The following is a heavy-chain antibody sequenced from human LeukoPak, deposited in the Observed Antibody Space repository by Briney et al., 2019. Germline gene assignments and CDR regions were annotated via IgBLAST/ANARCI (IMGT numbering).Heavy chain of an antibody. V-gene: IGHV3-66*01. J-gene: IGHJ4*02. Sequence: GGSLRLSCAASGFTVSSNYMSWVRQAPGKGLEWVSVIYSGGSTYYADSVKGRFTISRDNSKNTLYLQMNSLRAEDTAVYYCARIGYDSSGYYFDYRGQGTLVTVSS. CDR3: ARIGYDSSGYYFDY. CDR2: IYSGGST. D-gene: IGHD3-22*01. CDR1: GFTVSSNY.